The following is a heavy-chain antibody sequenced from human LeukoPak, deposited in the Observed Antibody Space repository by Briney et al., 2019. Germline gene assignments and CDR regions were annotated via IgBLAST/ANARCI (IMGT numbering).Heavy chain of an antibody. V-gene: IGHV3-30*18. Sequence: PGGSLRLSCAASGFTFSAYGMHWVRQAPGKGLEWVAIISYDGSNKYYPDSVKGRFTISRDDSKNTLYLQMNSLRTEDTAVYYCAKELTRPNRPVAGLNYWGQGTVVTVSS. J-gene: IGHJ4*02. D-gene: IGHD6-19*01. CDR1: GFTFSAYG. CDR3: AKELTRPNRPVAGLNY. CDR2: ISYDGSNK.